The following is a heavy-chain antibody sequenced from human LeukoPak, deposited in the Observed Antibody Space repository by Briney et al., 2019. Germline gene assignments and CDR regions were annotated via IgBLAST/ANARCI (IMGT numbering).Heavy chain of an antibody. CDR3: TRGPPDGSGNYYPGDF. D-gene: IGHD3-10*01. V-gene: IGHV3-23*01. J-gene: IGHJ4*02. CDR2: VRGSGTNA. CDR1: GFIFRSYA. Sequence: GGSLRLSCAASGFIFRSYAMSWVRQAPGKGLEWVSSVRGSGTNAIYADSVKGRSTISRDNAKNTLYLQMNSLRVEDTAVYYCTRGPPDGSGNYYPGDFWGQGTLVTVSS.